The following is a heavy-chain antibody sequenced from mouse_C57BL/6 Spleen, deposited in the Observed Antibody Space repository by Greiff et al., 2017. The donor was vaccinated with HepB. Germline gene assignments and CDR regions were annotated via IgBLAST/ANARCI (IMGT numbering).Heavy chain of an antibody. CDR2: ISYDGSN. V-gene: IGHV3-6*01. CDR1: GYSITSGYY. J-gene: IGHJ2*01. CDR3: ARAYYYGIDY. D-gene: IGHD1-1*01. Sequence: ESGPGLVKPSQSLSLTCSVTGYSITSGYYWNWIRQFPGNKLEWMGYISYDGSNNYNPSLKNRISITRDTSKNQFFLKLNSVTTEDTATYYCARAYYYGIDYWGQGTTLTVSS.